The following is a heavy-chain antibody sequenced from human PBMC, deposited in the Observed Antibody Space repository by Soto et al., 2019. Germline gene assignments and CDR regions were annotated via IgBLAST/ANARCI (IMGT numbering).Heavy chain of an antibody. CDR1: GYTFVNFD. CDR3: ARMSSAGTLNWFDP. CDR2: MNPGSGQT. D-gene: IGHD6-13*01. V-gene: IGHV1-8*01. J-gene: IGHJ5*02. Sequence: DSVKVSCKASGYTFVNFDISWVRQAAGQGLEWLGWMNPGSGQTGYASKFQGRVAMTRDASTGTSHLELSSLTSGDTAVYYCARMSSAGTLNWFDPWGQGTLVTV.